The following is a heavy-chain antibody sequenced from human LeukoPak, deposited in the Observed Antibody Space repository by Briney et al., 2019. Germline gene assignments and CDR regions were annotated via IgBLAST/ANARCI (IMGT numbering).Heavy chain of an antibody. D-gene: IGHD3-10*01. J-gene: IGHJ4*02. Sequence: SETLSLTCNDSGGSMSSYYWNWIRQPPGKGLEWIGYIYYSGTTNYNPSLQSRLTISVATSKNQFSLKLNSVTAADTAVYYCARGRSGFGTNSDYWGQGTLVTVSS. CDR1: GGSMSSYY. CDR2: IYYSGTT. V-gene: IGHV4-59*01. CDR3: ARGRSGFGTNSDY.